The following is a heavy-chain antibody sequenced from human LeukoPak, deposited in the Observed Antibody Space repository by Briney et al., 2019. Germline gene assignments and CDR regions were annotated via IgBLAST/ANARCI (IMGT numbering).Heavy chain of an antibody. V-gene: IGHV3-23*01. CDR1: GFIVNSYA. J-gene: IGHJ4*02. CDR2: LSGSAGGT. D-gene: IGHD3-16*02. Sequence: GGSLRLSCAASGFIVNSYAMSWVRQAPGKGLEWVAGLSGSAGGTNYADSVKGRFTISRDNSKNTLFLQMDRLRAEDTAVYFCAKRGVVVRVFLVGFHKEAYYFDSWGQGAQVTVSS. CDR3: AKRGVVVRVFLVGFHKEAYYFDS.